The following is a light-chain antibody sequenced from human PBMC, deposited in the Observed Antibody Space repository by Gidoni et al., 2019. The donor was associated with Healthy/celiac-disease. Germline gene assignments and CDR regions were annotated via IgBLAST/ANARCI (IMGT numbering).Light chain of an antibody. J-gene: IGKJ2*01. Sequence: IQMTHSPSSLSASVGDRVTITCRASQSISSYLNWYQQKPGKAPKVMVYGASSLQSGAPSRFSGSGSGTDFTLTISSLQLEDIATYYCQQSYSFPYTFGQGTKLEIK. CDR2: GAS. CDR1: QSISSY. V-gene: IGKV1-39*01. CDR3: QQSYSFPYT.